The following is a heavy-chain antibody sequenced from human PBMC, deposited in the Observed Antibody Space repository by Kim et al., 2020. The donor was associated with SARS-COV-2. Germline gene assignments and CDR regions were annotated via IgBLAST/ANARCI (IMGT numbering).Heavy chain of an antibody. V-gene: IGHV1-69*04. CDR3: ARAPNNSGSYSSWSSGMDV. D-gene: IGHD1-26*01. Sequence: SVKVSCKASGGTFSSYAISWVRQAPGQGLEWMGRIIPILGIANYAQKFQGRVTITADKSTSTAYMELSSLRSEDTAVYYCARAPNNSGSYSSWSSGMDVWGQGTTVTVSS. CDR2: IIPILGIA. CDR1: GGTFSSYA. J-gene: IGHJ6*02.